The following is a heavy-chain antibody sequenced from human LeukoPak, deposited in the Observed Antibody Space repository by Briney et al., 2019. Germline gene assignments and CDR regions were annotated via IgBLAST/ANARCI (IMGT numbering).Heavy chain of an antibody. J-gene: IGHJ4*02. CDR3: AREGGFYRPLDY. Sequence: PSETLSLTCTVSGGSISSDYWSWIRQPPGKGLEWIGEVHLDGRTSFNPSLKSRLTMSVDLSENHVSLKLTSVTAVDTAVYYCAREGGFYRPLDYSGQGTLVTVSS. V-gene: IGHV4-59*12. D-gene: IGHD6-25*01. CDR1: GGSISSDY. CDR2: VHLDGRT.